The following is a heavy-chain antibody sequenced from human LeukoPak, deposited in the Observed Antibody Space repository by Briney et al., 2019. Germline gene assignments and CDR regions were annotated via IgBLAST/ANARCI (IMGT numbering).Heavy chain of an antibody. Sequence: GASVKVSCKASGGTFSSYAISWVRQAPGQGLEWMGGIIPIFGTANYAQKFQGRVTITADESTSTAYMELSSLRSEDTAVYYCATADTAMVPFGYWGQGTLVTVSS. V-gene: IGHV1-69*13. CDR1: GGTFSSYA. J-gene: IGHJ4*02. CDR3: ATADTAMVPFGY. D-gene: IGHD5-18*01. CDR2: IIPIFGTA.